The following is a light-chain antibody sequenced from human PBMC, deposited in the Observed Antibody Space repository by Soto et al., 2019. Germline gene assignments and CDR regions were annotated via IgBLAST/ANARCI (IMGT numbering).Light chain of an antibody. CDR1: ENIGAW. CDR2: KAS. Sequence: DIQTTQSPSTLSAPAPDRLTITCRASENIGAWLAWYHQKPGNAHKLLIYKASSLESGVPSRFSGSGSGTEFPLTISSLQEDDFANYCCQQYNSYWTFGEGTKVDIK. CDR3: QQYNSYWT. J-gene: IGKJ1*01. V-gene: IGKV1-5*03.